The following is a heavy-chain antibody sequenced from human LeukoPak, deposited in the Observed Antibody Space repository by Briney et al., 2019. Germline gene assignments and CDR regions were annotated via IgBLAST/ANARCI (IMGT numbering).Heavy chain of an antibody. Sequence: SETLSLTCTVSGGSISSYYWSWIRQPPGKGLEWIGYIYYSGSNNYNPSLKSRVTISVDTSKNQFSLKLSSVTAADTAVYYCARVQAITIFGVVIYSNWFDPWGQGTLVTVSS. CDR3: ARVQAITIFGVVIYSNWFDP. CDR1: GGSISSYY. D-gene: IGHD3-3*01. J-gene: IGHJ5*02. V-gene: IGHV4-59*08. CDR2: IYYSGSN.